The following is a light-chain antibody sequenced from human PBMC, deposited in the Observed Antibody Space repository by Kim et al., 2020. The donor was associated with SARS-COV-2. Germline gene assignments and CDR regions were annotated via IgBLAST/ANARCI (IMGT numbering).Light chain of an antibody. Sequence: ERVMTQSPATLSVSPGERATLSCRASQSVGSNLAWYQQKPGQAPRLLIYGASTRATGIPARFSGSGSGTEFSLTISSLQSEDFAVYYCQQYNNWPPLTFGGGTKVDIK. CDR1: QSVGSN. J-gene: IGKJ4*01. CDR2: GAS. V-gene: IGKV3-15*01. CDR3: QQYNNWPPLT.